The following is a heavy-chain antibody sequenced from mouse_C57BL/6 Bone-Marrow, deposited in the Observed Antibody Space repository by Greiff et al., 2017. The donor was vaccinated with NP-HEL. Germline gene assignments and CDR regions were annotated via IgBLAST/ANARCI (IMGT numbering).Heavy chain of an antibody. CDR3: ARDYYGSSPWFAY. Sequence: EVQLQESGPGLVKPPQSLSLTCSVTGYSITSGYYWNWIRQFPGNKLEWMGYISYDGSNNYNPSLKNRISITRDTSKNQFFLKLNSVTTEDTATYYCARDYYGSSPWFAYWGQGTLVTVSA. J-gene: IGHJ3*01. CDR2: ISYDGSN. CDR1: GYSITSGYY. V-gene: IGHV3-6*01. D-gene: IGHD1-1*01.